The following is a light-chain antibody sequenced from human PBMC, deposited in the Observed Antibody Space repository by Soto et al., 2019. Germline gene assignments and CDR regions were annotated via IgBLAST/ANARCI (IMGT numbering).Light chain of an antibody. CDR1: QTTSRY. J-gene: IGKJ2*01. V-gene: IGKV1-39*01. Sequence: DIQMTQSPSSLSAYIGDRVTITCRASQTTSRYLNWYQQRPGKAPKVLIYAASGLQSGVPSRFSGSGSGTDFTLTISSLQPEDFATYYCQQSYITPYTFGQGTKVDIK. CDR3: QQSYITPYT. CDR2: AAS.